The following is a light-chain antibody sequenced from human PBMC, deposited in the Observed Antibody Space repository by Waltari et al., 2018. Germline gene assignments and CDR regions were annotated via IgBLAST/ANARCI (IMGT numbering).Light chain of an antibody. CDR3: AAWDDSLSGLV. Sequence: QSVLTQPPSASGTPGQRVTIPCSGSSSNIGSNYVYWYQQLPGTAPKLLIYKNNQRPSGVPDRFSGSKSGTSASLAISVLRSEDEADYYCAAWDDSLSGLVFGGGTKLTVL. CDR2: KNN. V-gene: IGLV1-47*01. CDR1: SSNIGSNY. J-gene: IGLJ2*01.